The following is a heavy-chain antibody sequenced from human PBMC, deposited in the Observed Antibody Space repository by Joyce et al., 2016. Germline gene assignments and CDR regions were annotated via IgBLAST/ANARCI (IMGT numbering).Heavy chain of an antibody. CDR2: IYRGGTT. CDR3: AREDHGDYVY. CDR1: GFSVSDDY. J-gene: IGHJ4*02. V-gene: IGHV3-53*01. D-gene: IGHD4-17*01. Sequence: EVQLVESGGTLIHPGGSLRLSCAASGFSVSDDYMTWVRQAPGKGLEWVGVIYRGGTTFYADSVKGRFTISRDTSKNTVFLQMNSLRADDTAVYYCAREDHGDYVYWGQGTLVTVSS.